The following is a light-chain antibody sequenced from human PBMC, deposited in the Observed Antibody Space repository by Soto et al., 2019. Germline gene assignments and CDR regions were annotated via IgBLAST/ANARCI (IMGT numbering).Light chain of an antibody. CDR3: HQYNNWPPALT. V-gene: IGKV3-15*01. J-gene: IGKJ1*01. CDR1: QSVSSN. Sequence: EIVMTQSPATLSVSPGERATLSCRASQSVSSNLAWYQQKPGQAPRLLIYGASTRATGIPARFSGSGSGTEFTITISSLQSEDFAVYYCHQYNNWPPALTFGQGTKVEIK. CDR2: GAS.